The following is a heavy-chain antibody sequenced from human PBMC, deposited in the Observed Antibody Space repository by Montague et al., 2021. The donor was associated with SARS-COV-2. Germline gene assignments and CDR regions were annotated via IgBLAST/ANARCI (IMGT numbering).Heavy chain of an antibody. D-gene: IGHD3-16*01. CDR1: SGSISNYY. CDR2: ISHTEST. CDR3: AGSVQFAYGLDV. V-gene: IGHV4-59*08. J-gene: IGHJ6*02. Sequence: SETLSLTCTVSSGSISNYYWSWIRQPPGKGLEWIGVISHTESTNYNPSRGSRVSISIDTSKSQFSLRVRSVTAADTAVYYCAGSVQFAYGLDVWGQGTTVTISS.